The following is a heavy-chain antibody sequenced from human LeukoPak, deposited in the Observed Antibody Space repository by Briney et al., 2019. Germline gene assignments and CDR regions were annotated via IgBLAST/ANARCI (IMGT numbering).Heavy chain of an antibody. V-gene: IGHV5-51*01. Sequence: GESLKISCKGSGYSFTSYWIGWVRQTPGKGLEWMGIIYPGDSDTRYSPSFQGQVTISADKSISTAYLQWSSLKAPDTAMYYCATGYLGYCSSTSCYDAFDIWGQGTMVTVSS. D-gene: IGHD2-2*01. CDR3: ATGYLGYCSSTSCYDAFDI. CDR2: IYPGDSDT. J-gene: IGHJ3*02. CDR1: GYSFTSYW.